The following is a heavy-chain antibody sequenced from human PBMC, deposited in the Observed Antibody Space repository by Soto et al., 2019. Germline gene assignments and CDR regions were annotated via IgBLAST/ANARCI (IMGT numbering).Heavy chain of an antibody. CDR2: INPNSGGT. CDR3: ARDGGYSGYDAALNFDY. CDR1: GYTFTGYY. Sequence: GASVKVSCKASGYTFTGYYMHWVRQAPGQGLEWMGWINPNSGGTNYAQKFQGRVTMTRDTSISTAYMELSRLRSDDTAVYYCARDGGYSGYDAALNFDYWGQGTLVTVSS. V-gene: IGHV1-2*02. J-gene: IGHJ4*02. D-gene: IGHD5-12*01.